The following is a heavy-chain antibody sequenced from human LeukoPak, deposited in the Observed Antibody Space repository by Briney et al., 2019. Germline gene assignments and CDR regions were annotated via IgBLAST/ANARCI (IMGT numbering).Heavy chain of an antibody. D-gene: IGHD1-26*01. CDR2: IIPIFGTA. Sequence: GASVKVSCKASGGTFSSYAISWVRQAPGQGLGWMGGIIPIFGTANYAQKFQGRVTITADESTSTAYMELSSLRSEDTAVYYCARDQLLWEGGSNRWFDPWGQGTLVTVSS. CDR3: ARDQLLWEGGSNRWFDP. J-gene: IGHJ5*02. V-gene: IGHV1-69*13. CDR1: GGTFSSYA.